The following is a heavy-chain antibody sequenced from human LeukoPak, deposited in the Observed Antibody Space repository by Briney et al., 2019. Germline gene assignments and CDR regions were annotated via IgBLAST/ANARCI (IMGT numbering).Heavy chain of an antibody. CDR3: AREATRGEGDY. V-gene: IGHV3-7*01. J-gene: IGHJ4*02. Sequence: GGSLRLSCAASGFTFSSYWMSWVRQAPGKGLEWVANIKQDGSEKTYVDSVRGRFTISRDNAKNSLYLQVNSLRAEDTAVYYCAREATRGEGDYWGQGTLVTVSS. CDR2: IKQDGSEK. CDR1: GFTFSSYW. D-gene: IGHD5-24*01.